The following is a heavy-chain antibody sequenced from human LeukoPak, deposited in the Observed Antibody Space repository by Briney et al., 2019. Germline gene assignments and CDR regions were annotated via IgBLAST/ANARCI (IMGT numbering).Heavy chain of an antibody. CDR3: ARVTIVYCYMDV. D-gene: IGHD3-16*02. J-gene: IGHJ6*03. CDR1: GGTFSSYA. V-gene: IGHV1-69*05. CDR2: IIPIFGTA. Sequence: ASVKVSCKASGGTFSSYAISWVRQAPGQGLEWMGGIIPIFGTANYAQKFQGRVTITTDESTSTAYMELSSLRSEDTAVYYCARVTIVYCYMDVWGKGTTVTVSS.